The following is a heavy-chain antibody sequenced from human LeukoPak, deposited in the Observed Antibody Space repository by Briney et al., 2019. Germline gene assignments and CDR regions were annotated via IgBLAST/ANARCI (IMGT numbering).Heavy chain of an antibody. CDR2: INHSGST. V-gene: IGHV4-34*01. D-gene: IGHD3-10*01. J-gene: IGHJ3*02. Sequence: PSETLSLTCAVYGGSFSGYYWSWIRQPPGKGLEWIGEINHSGSTNYNPSLKSRVTISVDTSKNQFSLKLSSVTAADTAVYYCARGCGRFRGAFDIWGQGTMVTVSS. CDR1: GGSFSGYY. CDR3: ARGCGRFRGAFDI.